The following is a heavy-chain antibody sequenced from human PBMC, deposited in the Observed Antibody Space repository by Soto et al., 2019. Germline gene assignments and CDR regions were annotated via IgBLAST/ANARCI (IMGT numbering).Heavy chain of an antibody. CDR2: IYYSGST. Sequence: SETLSLTCTVSGGSVSSGSYYWSWIRQPPGKGLEWIGYIYYSGSTNYNPSLKSRVTISVDTSKNQFSLKLSSVTAAGTAVYYCARERRYYDILTGYEDYYYGMDVWGQGTTVTVSS. J-gene: IGHJ6*02. CDR1: GGSVSSGSYY. V-gene: IGHV4-61*01. CDR3: ARERRYYDILTGYEDYYYGMDV. D-gene: IGHD3-9*01.